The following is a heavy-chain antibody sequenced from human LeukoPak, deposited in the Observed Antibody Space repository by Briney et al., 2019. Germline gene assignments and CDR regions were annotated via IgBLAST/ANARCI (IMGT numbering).Heavy chain of an antibody. Sequence: GGSLRLSCAASGFTFSIYWMSWVRQAPGKGLEWVANIKQDGSEKLYVESVKGRFTISRDNAKNSLYLQMNSLRAEDTAVYYCARDVIAGAPGADYWGQGTLVTVSS. J-gene: IGHJ4*02. CDR3: ARDVIAGAPGADY. V-gene: IGHV3-7*01. D-gene: IGHD1-26*01. CDR1: GFTFSIYW. CDR2: IKQDGSEK.